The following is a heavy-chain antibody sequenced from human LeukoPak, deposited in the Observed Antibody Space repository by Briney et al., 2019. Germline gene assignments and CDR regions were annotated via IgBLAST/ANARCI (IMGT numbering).Heavy chain of an antibody. V-gene: IGHV1-2*06. CDR1: GYTFTGYY. Sequence: ASVKVSCKASGYTFTGYYMHWVRQAPGQGLEWMGRINPNSGGTNYAQKFSGRVTMTRDTSISTAYMELSRLRSDDTAVYYCARARDRSIGDAFDIWGQGTMVTVSS. CDR2: INPNSGGT. CDR3: ARARDRSIGDAFDI. D-gene: IGHD5-24*01. J-gene: IGHJ3*02.